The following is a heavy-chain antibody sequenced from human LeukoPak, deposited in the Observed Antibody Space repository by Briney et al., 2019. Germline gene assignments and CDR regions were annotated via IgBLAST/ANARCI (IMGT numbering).Heavy chain of an antibody. V-gene: IGHV3-30*02. CDR1: ASIFSTYG. CDR3: TRGGVDY. CDR2: IQYDGSNT. J-gene: IGHJ4*02. Sequence: TGGSLRLSCAASASIFSTYGMHWVRQAPGKGLEWVAFIQYDGSNTYYADSVKGRFTISRDNAKNTLYLQMNSLRAEDTALYYCTRGGVDYWGQGTLVTVSS. D-gene: IGHD3-16*01.